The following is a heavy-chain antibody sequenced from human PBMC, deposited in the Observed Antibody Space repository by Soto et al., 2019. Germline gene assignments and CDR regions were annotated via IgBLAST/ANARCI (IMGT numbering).Heavy chain of an antibody. V-gene: IGHV1-69*02. CDR1: GGTFSSYT. CDR3: ARNSMVRGDSSYYFDY. J-gene: IGHJ4*02. D-gene: IGHD3-10*01. Sequence: QVQLVQSGAEVKKPGSSVKVSCKASGGTFSSYTISWVRQAPGQGLEWMGRIIPILGIANYAQKFQGRVTSTADKSTSTAYMELSSLRSEDTAVYYCARNSMVRGDSSYYFDYWGQGTLVTVSS. CDR2: IIPILGIA.